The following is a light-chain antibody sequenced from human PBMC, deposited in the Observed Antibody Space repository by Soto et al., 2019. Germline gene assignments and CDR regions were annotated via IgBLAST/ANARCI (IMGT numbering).Light chain of an antibody. Sequence: DIMMTQSPLSLPVTPGEPASISCRSSQSLLHSNGYNYLDWYLQKPGQSPQLLIYLGSNRASGVPDRFSGSGSGTDFTLKISRVEAEDVGVYYCMQALQTRTFGQGTRLEIK. CDR1: QSLLHSNGYNY. CDR2: LGS. CDR3: MQALQTRT. J-gene: IGKJ5*01. V-gene: IGKV2-28*01.